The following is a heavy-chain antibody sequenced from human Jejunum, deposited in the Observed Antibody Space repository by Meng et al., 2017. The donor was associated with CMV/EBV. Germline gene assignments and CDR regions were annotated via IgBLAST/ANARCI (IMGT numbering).Heavy chain of an antibody. CDR3: ARDPYSSYYFDY. J-gene: IGHJ4*02. Sequence: GQLVGSGGGVVQPGRSLRLSCAASGFNFSSDAMHWVRQAPGKGLEWVAVISYDGSNKYYADSVKGRFTISRDNSKNTLYLQMNSLRAEDTAVYYCARDPYSSYYFDYWGQGTLVTVSS. D-gene: IGHD5-18*01. CDR1: GFNFSSDA. CDR2: ISYDGSNK. V-gene: IGHV3-30-3*01.